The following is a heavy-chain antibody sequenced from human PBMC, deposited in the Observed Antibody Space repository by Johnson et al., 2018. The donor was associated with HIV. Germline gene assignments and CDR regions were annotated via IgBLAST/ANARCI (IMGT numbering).Heavy chain of an antibody. Sequence: VQLVESGGDLVLPGGSLRLSCAASGFTFSNYGMSWVRQVSGKGREWVSGFNRTGGSPGYADSVKGRFTISRDNAKNSLSLQMNSLRAEDTAVYYCAKDLFTEREDDVFDVLGQGTMVTVSS. CDR1: GFTFSNYG. D-gene: IGHD1-26*01. CDR3: AKDLFTEREDDVFDV. V-gene: IGHV3-20*04. J-gene: IGHJ3*01. CDR2: FNRTGGSP.